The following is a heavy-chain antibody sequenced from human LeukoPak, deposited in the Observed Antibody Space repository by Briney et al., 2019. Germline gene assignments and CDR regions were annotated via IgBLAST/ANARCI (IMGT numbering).Heavy chain of an antibody. CDR2: IRSKAYGGTT. CDR1: GFTFGDYA. Sequence: GGSLRLSCTASGFTFGDYAMSWFRQAPGKGLEWVGFIRSKAYGGTTEYAASVKGRFTISRDDSKSIAYLQMDSLKTEDTAVYYCTRGGDYYDSSGYYCDYWGQGTLVTVSS. V-gene: IGHV3-49*03. J-gene: IGHJ4*02. CDR3: TRGGDYYDSSGYYCDY. D-gene: IGHD3-22*01.